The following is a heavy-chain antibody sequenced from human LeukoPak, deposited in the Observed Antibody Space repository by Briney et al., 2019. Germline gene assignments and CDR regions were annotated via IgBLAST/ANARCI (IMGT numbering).Heavy chain of an antibody. V-gene: IGHV4-38-2*02. CDR3: ARHRTIGGYSYDEVEY. J-gene: IGHJ4*02. CDR2: FYHGGST. Sequence: PLETLSLTCTVSGYSISAISNWGWIRQSPGKGLEWIGSFYHGGSTYYNPSLRSRVTISVDTSKNQFSLKLSSVTAADTAVYYCARHRTIGGYSYDEVEYWGQGTLVTVSS. CDR1: GYSISAISN. D-gene: IGHD5-18*01.